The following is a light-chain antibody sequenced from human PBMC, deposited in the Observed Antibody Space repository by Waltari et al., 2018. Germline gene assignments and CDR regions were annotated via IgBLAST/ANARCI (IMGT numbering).Light chain of an antibody. CDR2: DAS. Sequence: EIVLTQSPATLSLSPGERATLSCRASQSVNEYLAWYQQIPGQAPRLLIYDASNRATGIAARISGSGSGTDFTLTISSLEPEDFAIYYCHVRSNWPPVTFGGGTKVEIK. V-gene: IGKV3-11*01. J-gene: IGKJ4*01. CDR3: HVRSNWPPVT. CDR1: QSVNEY.